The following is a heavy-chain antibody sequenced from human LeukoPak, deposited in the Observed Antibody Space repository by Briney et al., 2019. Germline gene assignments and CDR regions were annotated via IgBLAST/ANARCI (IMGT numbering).Heavy chain of an antibody. Sequence: PSETLSLTCAVYGGSFSGYYWSWIRQPPGKGLEWIGEINHSGSTNYNPSLKSRVTISVDTSKSQFSLKLSSVTAADTAVYYCARDAVRSSYYYYMDVWGKGTTVTVSS. V-gene: IGHV4-34*01. D-gene: IGHD6-13*01. CDR2: INHSGST. CDR1: GGSFSGYY. CDR3: ARDAVRSSYYYYMDV. J-gene: IGHJ6*03.